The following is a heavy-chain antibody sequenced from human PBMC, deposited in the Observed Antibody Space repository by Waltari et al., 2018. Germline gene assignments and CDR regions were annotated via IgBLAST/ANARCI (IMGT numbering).Heavy chain of an antibody. CDR2: IYHGGST. V-gene: IGHV4-38-2*01. D-gene: IGHD6-6*01. Sequence: QVQLQESGPGLVKPSETLSLTCAVSGYSISSGYYWGWIRQPPGKGLEWIGIIYHGGSTYYNPSLKCRVTISVDTSKNQFSLKLSSVTAADTAVYYCARRKSIAARVFDYWGQGTLVTVSS. J-gene: IGHJ4*02. CDR3: ARRKSIAARVFDY. CDR1: GYSISSGYY.